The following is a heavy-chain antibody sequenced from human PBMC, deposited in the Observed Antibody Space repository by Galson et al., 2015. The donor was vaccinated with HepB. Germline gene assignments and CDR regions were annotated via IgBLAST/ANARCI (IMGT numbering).Heavy chain of an antibody. CDR3: ARDRGDYGMDV. V-gene: IGHV3-21*01. D-gene: IGHD3-10*01. J-gene: IGHJ6*02. CDR1: GFTFSSYS. Sequence: SLRLSCAASGFTFSSYSMNWVRQAPGKGLEWVSSISSSSSYIYYADSVKSRFTISRDNAKNSLYLQMNSLRAEDTAVYYCARDRGDYGMDVWGQGTTVTVSS. CDR2: ISSSSSYI.